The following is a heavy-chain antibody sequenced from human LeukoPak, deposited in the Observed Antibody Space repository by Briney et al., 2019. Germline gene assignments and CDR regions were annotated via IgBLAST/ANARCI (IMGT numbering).Heavy chain of an antibody. D-gene: IGHD6-19*01. J-gene: IGHJ4*02. CDR2: IIPIFGIA. CDR3: ARAAVAGTAHPGFDHLGY. V-gene: IGHV1-69*04. Sequence: SVKVSCKASGGTFSSYAISWVRQAPGQGLEWMGRIIPIFGIANYAQKFQGRVTITADRSTSTAYIELSSLRSEDTAVYYCARAAVAGTAHPGFDHLGYWGQGTLVTVSS. CDR1: GGTFSSYA.